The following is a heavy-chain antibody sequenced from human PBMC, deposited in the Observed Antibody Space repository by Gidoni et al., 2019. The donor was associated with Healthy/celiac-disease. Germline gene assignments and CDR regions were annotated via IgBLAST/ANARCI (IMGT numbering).Heavy chain of an antibody. V-gene: IGHV1-24*01. D-gene: IGHD2-2*01. CDR1: GYTLTELS. J-gene: IGHJ6*02. CDR2: FDPEDGET. CDR3: ATAQRQTQGNCSSTSCSFYPYYYYGMDV. Sequence: QVQLVQPGAEVKKPGASVKVSCKVSGYTLTELSMHWVRQAPGKGLEWMGGFDPEDGETIYAQKVKGRVTMTEDTSTDTAYMELSSLRSEDTAVYYCATAQRQTQGNCSSTSCSFYPYYYYGMDVWGQGTTVTVSS.